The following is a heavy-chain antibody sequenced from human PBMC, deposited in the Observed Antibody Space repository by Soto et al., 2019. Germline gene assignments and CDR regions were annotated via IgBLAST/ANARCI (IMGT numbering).Heavy chain of an antibody. D-gene: IGHD3-3*01. CDR3: AKSGGSGYFAYDYIDV. Sequence: EVQLLDSGGGLGQPGGSLRLSCAASGFHFYDKAMSWVRQAPGKGLEWVSVISASGSQTYYADSVKGRFTISRDNSKNTLYLDINSLRVDDTAEYYCAKSGGSGYFAYDYIDVWGKGTTVTVSS. V-gene: IGHV3-23*01. CDR1: GFHFYDKA. CDR2: ISASGSQT. J-gene: IGHJ6*03.